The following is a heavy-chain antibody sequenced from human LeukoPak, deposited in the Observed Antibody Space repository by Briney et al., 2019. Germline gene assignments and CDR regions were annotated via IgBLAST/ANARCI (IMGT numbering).Heavy chain of an antibody. J-gene: IGHJ6*02. CDR2: IIPIFGTA. D-gene: IGHD4-17*01. V-gene: IGHV1-69*05. CDR3: ARDDYGDYDDYYYGMDV. CDR1: GGTFSSYA. Sequence: VASVKVSCKASGGTFSSYAISWVRQAPGQGLEWMGGIIPIFGTANYAQKFQGRVTMTTDTSTSTAYMELRSLRSDDTAVYYCARDDYGDYDDYYYGMDVWGQGTTVTVSS.